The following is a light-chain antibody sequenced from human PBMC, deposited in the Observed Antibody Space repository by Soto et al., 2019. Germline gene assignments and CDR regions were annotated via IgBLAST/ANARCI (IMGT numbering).Light chain of an antibody. J-gene: IGLJ1*01. CDR1: SGDVGRYSY. Sequence: QSALTQPRSVSGSPGQSVSISCTGTSGDVGRYSYVSWYQQHPGKAPKLMIYDVSERPSGVPDRFSGSKSGNTASLTISGLQAEDEADYYCCSYAGTYTGVFGTGTKVTVL. CDR2: DVS. V-gene: IGLV2-11*01. CDR3: CSYAGTYTGV.